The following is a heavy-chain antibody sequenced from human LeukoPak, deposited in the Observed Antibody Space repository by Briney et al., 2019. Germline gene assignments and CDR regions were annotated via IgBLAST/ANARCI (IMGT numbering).Heavy chain of an antibody. D-gene: IGHD2-2*01. J-gene: IGHJ4*02. V-gene: IGHV1-69*01. CDR1: GGTFSSYA. CDR3: ARALGYCSSTSCYPDDY. Sequence: SVKVSCKASGGTFSSYAISWVRQAPGQGLEWMGGFIPIFGTANYAQKFQGRVTITADESTSTAYMELSSLRSEDTAVYYCARALGYCSSTSCYPDDYWGQGTLVTVSS. CDR2: FIPIFGTA.